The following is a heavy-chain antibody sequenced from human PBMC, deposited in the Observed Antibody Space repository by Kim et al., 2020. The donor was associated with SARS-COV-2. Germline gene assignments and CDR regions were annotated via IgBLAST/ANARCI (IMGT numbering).Heavy chain of an antibody. Sequence: SETLSLTCAVYGASFSDYYWSWIRQPPGKGLEWIGEINHSGSTNYNPSLKSRVTISVDTSKNQFSLKLSSVTAADTAVYYCAKGGNCGGGSCYRGGYWG. CDR3: AKGGNCGGGSCYRGGY. V-gene: IGHV4-34*01. J-gene: IGHJ4*01. CDR2: INHSGST. D-gene: IGHD2-15*01. CDR1: GASFSDYY.